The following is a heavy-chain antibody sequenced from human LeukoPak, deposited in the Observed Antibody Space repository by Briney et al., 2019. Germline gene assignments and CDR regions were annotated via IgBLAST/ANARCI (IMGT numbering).Heavy chain of an antibody. Sequence: GSLRLSCAASGFTFSSYSMNWVRQAPGKGLEWVSSISSSSSYIYYADSVKGRFTISRDNAKNSLYLQMNSLRAEDTAVYYCVTAAGLGVYYFDYWGQGTLLTVSS. D-gene: IGHD6-13*01. CDR1: GFTFSSYS. CDR2: ISSSSSYI. V-gene: IGHV3-21*01. J-gene: IGHJ4*02. CDR3: VTAAGLGVYYFDY.